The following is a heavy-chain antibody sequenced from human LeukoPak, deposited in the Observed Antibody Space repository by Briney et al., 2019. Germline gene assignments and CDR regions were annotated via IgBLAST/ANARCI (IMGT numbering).Heavy chain of an antibody. CDR1: GGSLSGDF. V-gene: IGHV4-34*01. CDR3: ARGRLVYYYMDV. Sequence: SETLSLTCAVSGGSLSGDFWSWSRQRPGPGLEWIEESHHTAATNYKPSPQSRGSISLDMSKNQLSLEMRSLTGADTAVYYSARGRLVYYYMDVWGRGNKVTVSS. J-gene: IGHJ6*03. D-gene: IGHD3-9*01. CDR2: SHHTAAT.